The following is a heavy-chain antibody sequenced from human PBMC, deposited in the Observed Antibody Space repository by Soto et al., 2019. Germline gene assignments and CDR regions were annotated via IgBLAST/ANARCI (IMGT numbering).Heavy chain of an antibody. CDR2: ISSSGSTI. J-gene: IGHJ6*02. V-gene: IGHV3-11*01. CDR1: GFTFSDYY. CDR3: ASPTVTPHSGIHF. Sequence: ESGGGLVKPGGSLRLSCAASGFTFSDYYMSWIRQAPGKGLEWVSYISSSGSTIYYADSVKGRFTISRDNAKNTLYPQMTTLRAEDTAVYYCASPTVTPHSGIHFCGQGTTVTVSS. D-gene: IGHD4-17*01.